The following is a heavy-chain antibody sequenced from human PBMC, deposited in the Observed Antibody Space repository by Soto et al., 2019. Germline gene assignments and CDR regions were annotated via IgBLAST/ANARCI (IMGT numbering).Heavy chain of an antibody. Sequence: GSLRLSCAASGFAVGGFYMNWVRQAPGKGLEWVSVMFTTGTTYYADSVKGRFTISRDDSKNTLYLQMNSLRAEDTAVYYCARERYSYGFDYWGQGTVVTVSS. CDR1: GFAVGGFY. V-gene: IGHV3-53*01. D-gene: IGHD5-18*01. J-gene: IGHJ4*02. CDR3: ARERYSYGFDY. CDR2: MFTTGTT.